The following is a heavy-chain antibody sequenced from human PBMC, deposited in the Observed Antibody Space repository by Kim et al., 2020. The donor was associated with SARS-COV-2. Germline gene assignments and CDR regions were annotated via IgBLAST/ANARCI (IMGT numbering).Heavy chain of an antibody. Sequence: SETLSLTCTVSGGSVISGNYYWTWIRQPPGKALEWIGYIYYSGSTTYNPSLKSRVTMSVDTSKNHFSLNLRSVTTADTAVYYCARRRDEGWDRYFDYWGQGILVTVSS. CDR3: ARRRDEGWDRYFDY. J-gene: IGHJ4*02. V-gene: IGHV4-61*03. D-gene: IGHD6-19*01. CDR2: IYYSGST. CDR1: GGSVISGNYY.